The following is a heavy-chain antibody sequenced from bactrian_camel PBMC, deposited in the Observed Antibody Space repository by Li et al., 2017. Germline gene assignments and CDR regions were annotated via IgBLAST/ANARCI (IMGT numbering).Heavy chain of an antibody. J-gene: IGHJ6*01. V-gene: IGHV3S1*01. Sequence: HVQLVESGGGLVQPGGSLRLSCTASGFAFSELSMSWVRQVPGKGLEWIPSINSGGRSTYYADSVKGRFTVSRINAYNTLHLQLSRLKPEDTAIYYCEVDSDPDYIDYVIAGPPCSEQNFGYWGRGTQVTVS. CDR1: GFAFSELS. CDR3: EVDSDPDYIDYVIAGPPCSEQNFGY. CDR2: INSGGRST. D-gene: IGHD5*01.